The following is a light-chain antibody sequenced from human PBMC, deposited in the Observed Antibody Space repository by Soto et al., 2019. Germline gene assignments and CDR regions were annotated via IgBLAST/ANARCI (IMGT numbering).Light chain of an antibody. CDR2: EVS. CDR1: SSDVGGYNY. CDR3: SSYTSSSTLDYV. Sequence: QSALTQPASVSGSPGQSITISCTGTSSDVGGYNYVSWYQQHPGKAPKLMIYEVSNRPSGVSNRFSGSKSGNTASLTISRLQAEDEADYYCSSYTSSSTLDYVFGTGTKLTVL. V-gene: IGLV2-14*01. J-gene: IGLJ1*01.